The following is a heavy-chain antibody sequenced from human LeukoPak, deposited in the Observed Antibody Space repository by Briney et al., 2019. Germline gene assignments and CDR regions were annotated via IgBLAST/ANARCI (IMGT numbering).Heavy chain of an antibody. CDR3: ARDYYYGSGKSYMDV. V-gene: IGHV3-23*01. CDR1: GFTLSTYA. Sequence: GGSLRLSCAASGFTLSTYAMSWVRQTPGKGLEWVAATSSSDAGTYHADSVRGRFTISRDNSKNTLYLQMNSLRAEDTALYHCARDYYYGSGKSYMDVWGKGTTVTISS. J-gene: IGHJ6*03. CDR2: TSSSDAGT. D-gene: IGHD3-10*01.